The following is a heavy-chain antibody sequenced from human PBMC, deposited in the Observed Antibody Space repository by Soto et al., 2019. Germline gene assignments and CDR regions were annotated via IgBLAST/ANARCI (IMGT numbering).Heavy chain of an antibody. J-gene: IGHJ6*02. V-gene: IGHV4-59*12. CDR3: ARGRIAAAGYYYYYGMDV. Sequence: SETLSLTCTVSGGSISSYYWSWIRQPPGKGLEWIGYIYYSGSTNYNPSLKSRVTISVDTSKNQFSLKLSSVTAADTAVYYCARGRIAAAGYYYYYGMDVWGQGTTVTVSS. CDR1: GGSISSYY. CDR2: IYYSGST. D-gene: IGHD6-13*01.